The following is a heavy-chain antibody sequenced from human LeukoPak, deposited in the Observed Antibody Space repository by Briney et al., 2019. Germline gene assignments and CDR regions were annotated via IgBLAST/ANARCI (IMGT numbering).Heavy chain of an antibody. V-gene: IGHV3-7*03. D-gene: IGHD5-12*01. J-gene: IGHJ4*02. Sequence: GGSLRLSCAASGFTFSGFWMSWVRQAPTKGLEWVANIKYDGSDKRYVDSVKGRFTVSRDNANNSLYLQMDSVRPEDTALYYCARDFERGHDERYYFDYWGQGALVTVSS. CDR1: GFTFSGFW. CDR3: ARDFERGHDERYYFDY. CDR2: IKYDGSDK.